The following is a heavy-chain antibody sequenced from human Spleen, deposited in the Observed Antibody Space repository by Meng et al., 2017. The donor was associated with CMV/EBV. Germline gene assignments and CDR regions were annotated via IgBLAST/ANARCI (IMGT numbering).Heavy chain of an antibody. V-gene: IGHV4-39*01. CDR2: IGHAGAL. Sequence: QPQLQESGPGLVKPSAALSLTCTVSGASISTPGYYWGWIRQPPGKGLEWIGSIGHAGALYYTPSLKSRVTVSIDTSANQFFLTLTSVTAADTAIYYCVRSSGWVKTGFDPWGQGTLVTVSS. CDR3: VRSSGWVKTGFDP. D-gene: IGHD6-19*01. CDR1: GASISTPGYY. J-gene: IGHJ5*02.